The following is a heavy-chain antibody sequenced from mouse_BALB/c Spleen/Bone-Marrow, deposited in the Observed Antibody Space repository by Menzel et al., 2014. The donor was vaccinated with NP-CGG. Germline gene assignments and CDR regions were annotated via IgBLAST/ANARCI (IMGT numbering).Heavy chain of an antibody. D-gene: IGHD2-10*02. CDR3: ARDVGYGNYFVY. CDR1: GFTFSDFY. CDR2: SRNKAKYYTT. V-gene: IGHV7-1*02. Sequence: DVMLVESGGGLVQPGDSLRLSCATSGFTFSDFYMEWVRQPPGKGLEWIAASRNKAKYYTTEYSASVKGRFIVFRDTSQSVLYLQMNALRAEDTAIYYCARDVGYGNYFVYWGQGTLVTVSA. J-gene: IGHJ3*01.